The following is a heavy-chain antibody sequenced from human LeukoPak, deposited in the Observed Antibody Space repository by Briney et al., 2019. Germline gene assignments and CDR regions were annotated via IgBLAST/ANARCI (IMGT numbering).Heavy chain of an antibody. D-gene: IGHD2-21*02. Sequence: PGRSLRLSCAASGFTFSSYGMNWVRQSPGKGLEWVSSISNTNAIFYADSVKGRFTISRDNARNSLYLQMYSLRAEDTAVYYCAREQTRGGDLDYWGQGARVTVSS. CDR3: AREQTRGGDLDY. V-gene: IGHV3-21*01. CDR2: ISNTNAI. CDR1: GFTFSSYG. J-gene: IGHJ4*02.